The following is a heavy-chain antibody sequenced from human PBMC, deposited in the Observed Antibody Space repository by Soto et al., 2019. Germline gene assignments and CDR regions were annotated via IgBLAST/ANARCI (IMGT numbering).Heavy chain of an antibody. J-gene: IGHJ2*01. CDR3: ARGGSSGTYYAHWNFDL. D-gene: IGHD3-10*01. V-gene: IGHV3-66*01. CDR1: GFTVSNTY. CDR2: ICGGGTT. Sequence: EVQVVQSGGGLVQPGGCLRLSCAASGFTVSNTYMSWVRQAPGKGLEWVSVICGGGTTYHSESVKGRFSTSRDISNNTLYLHMKSLRAEDTAVYYCARGGSSGTYYAHWNFDLWGRGTLVTVSS.